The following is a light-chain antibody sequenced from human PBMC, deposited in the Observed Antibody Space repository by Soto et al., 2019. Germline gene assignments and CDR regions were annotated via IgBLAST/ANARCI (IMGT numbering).Light chain of an antibody. CDR1: SSDVGGYNY. J-gene: IGLJ1*01. Sequence: QSVLTQPASVSGSPGQSITISCTGTSSDVGGYNYVSWYQQHPGKAPKLMIYDVSNRPSGVSNRFSGSKSGNTASLTISGHQAEDEADYYCSSYTSSSTGVFGTGTKLTVL. CDR3: SSYTSSSTGV. V-gene: IGLV2-14*01. CDR2: DVS.